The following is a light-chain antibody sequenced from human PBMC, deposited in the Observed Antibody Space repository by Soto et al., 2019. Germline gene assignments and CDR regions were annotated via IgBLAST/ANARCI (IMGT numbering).Light chain of an antibody. V-gene: IGLV2-11*01. CDR2: DVS. CDR3: CSYAGSYIYV. J-gene: IGLJ1*01. CDR1: SSDVGGYNY. Sequence: QSALTQPRSVSGSPGQSVTISCSGTSSDVGGYNYVSWYQQHPGKAPKVMIYDVSKRPSGVPDRFSGSKSGNTASLTISGLQAEDEGDDYFCSYAGSYIYVFGSGTKLTVL.